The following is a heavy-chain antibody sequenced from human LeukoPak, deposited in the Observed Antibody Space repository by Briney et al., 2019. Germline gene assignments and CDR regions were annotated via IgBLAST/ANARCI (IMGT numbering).Heavy chain of an antibody. CDR1: GFTFSDYY. V-gene: IGHV3-11*06. J-gene: IGHJ4*02. D-gene: IGHD3-10*01. Sequence: PGGSLRLSCAVSGFTFSDYYMSWIRQAPGKGLEWGSYISGTGTYINYVDSVKGRFTISRDNAKNSLYLQMNSLRDEDTAVYYCARDYGSGSQYSFDYWGQGTLVTVSS. CDR3: ARDYGSGSQYSFDY. CDR2: ISGTGTYI.